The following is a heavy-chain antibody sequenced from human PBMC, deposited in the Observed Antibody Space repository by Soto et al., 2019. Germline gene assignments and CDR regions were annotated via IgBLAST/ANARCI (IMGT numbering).Heavy chain of an antibody. CDR1: GYTLTSYD. J-gene: IGHJ6*02. Sequence: ASVKVSCKASGYTLTSYDINWVREATGQGLEWMGWMNPNSGNTGYAQKFQGRVTMTRNTSISTAYMELSSLRSEDTAVYYWAREGVRGMDVWGQGTTVTVSS. CDR2: MNPNSGNT. CDR3: AREGVRGMDV. V-gene: IGHV1-8*01. D-gene: IGHD3-16*01.